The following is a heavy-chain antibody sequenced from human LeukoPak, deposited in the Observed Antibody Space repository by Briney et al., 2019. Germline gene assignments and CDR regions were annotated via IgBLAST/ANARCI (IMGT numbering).Heavy chain of an antibody. V-gene: IGHV4-39*01. CDR3: ARRIGSSWLY. CDR1: GGSISSSSYY. Sequence: SETLSLTCTVSGGSISSSSYYWGWIRQPPGNGLEWIGSIYYSGSTYYNPSLKSRVTISVDTSKNQFSLKLSSVTAADTAVYYCARRIGSSWLYWGQGTLVTVSS. J-gene: IGHJ4*02. CDR2: IYYSGST. D-gene: IGHD6-13*01.